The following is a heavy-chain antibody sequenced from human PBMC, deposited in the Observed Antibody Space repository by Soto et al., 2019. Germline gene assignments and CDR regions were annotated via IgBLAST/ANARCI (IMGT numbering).Heavy chain of an antibody. Sequence: ESGGGVVQPGGSLRLSCGVSGFTLTSYSVHWVRQAPGKGLEWLGVISYDGNKKYYGDSVKGRFSISRDTSKNTVNLQMNSLRPEDTAVYYCARSIAVAGLDYWGQGTLVTVSS. D-gene: IGHD6-19*01. V-gene: IGHV3-30-3*01. CDR1: GFTLTSYS. CDR3: ARSIAVAGLDY. J-gene: IGHJ4*02. CDR2: ISYDGNKK.